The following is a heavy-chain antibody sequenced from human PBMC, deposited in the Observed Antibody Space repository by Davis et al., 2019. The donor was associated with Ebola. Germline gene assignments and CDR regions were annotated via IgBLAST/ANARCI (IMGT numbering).Heavy chain of an antibody. CDR3: AAAPVYDSSGYYRGDYFDY. CDR1: GFTFTSSA. V-gene: IGHV1-58*01. Sequence: AASVKVSCKASGFTFTSSAVQWVRQARGQRLEWIGWIVVGSGNTNYAQKFQERVTITRDMSTSTAYMELSSLRSEDTAVYYCAAAPVYDSSGYYRGDYFDYWGQGTLVTVSS. D-gene: IGHD3-22*01. CDR2: IVVGSGNT. J-gene: IGHJ4*02.